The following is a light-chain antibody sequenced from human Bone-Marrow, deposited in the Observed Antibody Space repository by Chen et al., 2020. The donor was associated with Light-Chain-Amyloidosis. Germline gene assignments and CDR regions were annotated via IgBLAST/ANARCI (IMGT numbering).Light chain of an antibody. V-gene: IGLV3-25*03. CDR2: RDT. CDR1: DLPTKY. Sequence: SYELTQPPSVSVSPGQTARITCSGDDLPTKYAYWYQQKPGQAPVLVIHRDTERPSGISERFSGSNSGTTAPLNISGVQAEDEADYHCQSADSSGTYEVIFGGGTKLTVL. CDR3: QSADSSGTYEVI. J-gene: IGLJ2*01.